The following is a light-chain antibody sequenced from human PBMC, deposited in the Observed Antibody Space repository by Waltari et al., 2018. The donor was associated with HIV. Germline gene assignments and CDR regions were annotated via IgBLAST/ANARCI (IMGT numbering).Light chain of an antibody. CDR1: SANIGSNY. CDR2: GNK. Sequence: QSALPQPPSASGTPGQRVTVSCSASSANIGSNYVYRDQQRPGAAPKLLIYGNKYRPSGVPDRFSGSKSGTSASLAISGLRSEDEADYYCAAWDDSLSGGFGGRTKLTVL. V-gene: IGLV1-47*01. J-gene: IGLJ3*02. CDR3: AAWDDSLSGG.